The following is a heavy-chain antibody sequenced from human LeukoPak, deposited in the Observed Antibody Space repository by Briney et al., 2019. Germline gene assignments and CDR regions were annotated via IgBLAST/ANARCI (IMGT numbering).Heavy chain of an antibody. CDR3: VRRGASRPDY. CDR2: ISSNRRTI. D-gene: IGHD6-6*01. V-gene: IGHV3-48*01. J-gene: IGHJ4*02. Sequence: GGSLRLSCAASGFIFNDYGMNWVRQAPGKGLEWVSYISSNRRTISYADSVKGRFTISRDNAMNSLYLQVNSLRPEDTAVYYCVRRGASRPDYWGQGTLVTVSS. CDR1: GFIFNDYG.